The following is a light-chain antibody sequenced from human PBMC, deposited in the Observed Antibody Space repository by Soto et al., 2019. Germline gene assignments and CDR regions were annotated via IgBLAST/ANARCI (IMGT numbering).Light chain of an antibody. Sequence: EIVLTQSSATLSLSPGERATLSCRASQSVTSNALAWYQQKPGQAPRLLIYGVSSRATGIPDRFSGSGSGTDFTLTISSLEPEDFAVYYCQQYNNWPRTFGQGTKVDI. CDR1: QSVTSN. J-gene: IGKJ1*01. V-gene: IGKV3-11*01. CDR2: GVS. CDR3: QQYNNWPRT.